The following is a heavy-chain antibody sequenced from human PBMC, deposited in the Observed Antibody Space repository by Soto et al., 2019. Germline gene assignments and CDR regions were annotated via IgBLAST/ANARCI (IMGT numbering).Heavy chain of an antibody. Sequence: QVQLVQSGAEVKKPGSSVKVSCQDSGGTFSTYSMFWVRQAPGQGLEWMGRIIPMLGIANHAQRFQDRVTITADKSTGTANMELSSLRYEDTALYYCTIGSWSGEVFDIGGKVTMFTV. J-gene: IGHJ3*02. CDR3: TIGSWSGEVFDI. V-gene: IGHV1-69*02. CDR1: GGTFSTYS. D-gene: IGHD2-21*01. CDR2: IIPMLGIA.